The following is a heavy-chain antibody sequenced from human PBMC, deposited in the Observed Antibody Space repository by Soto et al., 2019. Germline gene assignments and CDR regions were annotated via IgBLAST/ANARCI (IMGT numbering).Heavy chain of an antibody. J-gene: IGHJ6*03. CDR3: ARESGGATATLDYYYFYLDV. V-gene: IGHV1-2*02. CDR2: INPNSGAT. Sequence: QVQLVQSGAEVEKPGASVTVSCKASGYSFSQYYLHWVRQAPGQGPEWMGWINPNSGATKYAQKIQGRVTMTRDTSVRTAFMALKWLQSDDTAVYYCARESGGATATLDYYYFYLDVWGRGTTVTVSS. D-gene: IGHD5-12*01. CDR1: GYSFSQYY.